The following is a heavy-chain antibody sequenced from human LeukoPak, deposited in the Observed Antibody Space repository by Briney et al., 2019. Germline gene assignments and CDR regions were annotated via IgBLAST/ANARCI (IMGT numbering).Heavy chain of an antibody. CDR3: ARHDIPYSGWYPGPLDY. V-gene: IGHV4-39*01. J-gene: IGHJ4*02. D-gene: IGHD6-19*01. CDR2: IYYGGST. Sequence: SETLSLTCTVSGGSISSGTYYWGWLRQPPGKGLEWIGSIYYGGSTYYSPSLKSRVPLSVDTPNNQISLKLSSVTAADTAVYYCARHDIPYSGWYPGPLDYWGQGTLVTVSS. CDR1: GGSISSGTYY.